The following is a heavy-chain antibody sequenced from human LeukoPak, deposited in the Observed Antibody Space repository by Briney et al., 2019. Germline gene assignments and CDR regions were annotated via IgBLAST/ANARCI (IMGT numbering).Heavy chain of an antibody. Sequence: PGGSLRLSCAASGFTFSSYAMSWVRQAPGKGLEWVSAISGSGGSTYYADSVKGRFTISRDNSKNTLYLQMSSLRGEDTAVYYCATDPYSTGWFGGDYFDHWGRGILVTVSS. D-gene: IGHD3-10*01. CDR2: ISGSGGST. CDR3: ATDPYSTGWFGGDYFDH. V-gene: IGHV3-23*01. CDR1: GFTFSSYA. J-gene: IGHJ4*02.